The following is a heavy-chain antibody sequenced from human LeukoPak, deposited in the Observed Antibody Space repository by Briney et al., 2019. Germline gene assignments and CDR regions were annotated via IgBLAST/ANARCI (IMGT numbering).Heavy chain of an antibody. Sequence: ASVKVSCKASGYTFTGYYMHWVRQAPGQGLEWMGWINPNSGGTNCAQKSQGRVTLTRDTSISTAYMELTRLSSDDTAVYYCARTPSLTYSSSWSASSQIYYFDYWGQGTLVTVSS. CDR1: GYTFTGYY. CDR3: ARTPSLTYSSSWSASSQIYYFDY. J-gene: IGHJ4*02. CDR2: INPNSGGT. V-gene: IGHV1-2*02. D-gene: IGHD6-13*01.